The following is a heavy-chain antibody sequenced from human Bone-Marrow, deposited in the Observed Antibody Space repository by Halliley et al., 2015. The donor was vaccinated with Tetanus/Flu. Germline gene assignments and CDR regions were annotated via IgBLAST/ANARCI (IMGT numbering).Heavy chain of an antibody. D-gene: IGHD3-22*01. CDR3: VRAGRSDSSGALDY. V-gene: IGHV3-21*01. Sequence: SHISSGSGYIYYAESVKGRFTISRDNAKNSVHLQMNSLRFEDTAVYHCVRAGRSDSSGALDYWGQGTPVTVSS. CDR2: ISSGSGYI. J-gene: IGHJ4*02.